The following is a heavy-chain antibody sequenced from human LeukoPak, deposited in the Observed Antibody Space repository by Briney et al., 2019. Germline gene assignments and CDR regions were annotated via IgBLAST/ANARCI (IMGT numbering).Heavy chain of an antibody. D-gene: IGHD4-17*01. CDR3: ARDTSTVTNREFDY. CDR1: GFTFSSYN. Sequence: GGSLRLSCAASGFTFSSYNMNWVRQAPGKGLEWVSLISSDTSYIHYADSVKGRFTISRDNAKNSVFLQMNSLRAEDTAVYCCARDTSTVTNREFDYWGQGTLVTVSS. CDR2: ISSDTSYI. V-gene: IGHV3-21*01. J-gene: IGHJ4*02.